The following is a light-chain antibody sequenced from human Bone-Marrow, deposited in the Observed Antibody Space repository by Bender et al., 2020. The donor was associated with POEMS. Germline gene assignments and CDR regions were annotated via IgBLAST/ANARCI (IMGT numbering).Light chain of an antibody. J-gene: IGLJ3*02. CDR1: SSNTGSGYD. CDR2: GYN. CDR3: SSDGGGNIWV. Sequence: QSVLTQPPSVSGAPGQRVTISCTGSSSNTGSGYDINWYQHLPGTAPKLLIYGYNNRPSGVPDRFSGSKSGTSASLAITGLQAEDEADYYCSSDGGGNIWVFGGGTKLTVL. V-gene: IGLV1-40*01.